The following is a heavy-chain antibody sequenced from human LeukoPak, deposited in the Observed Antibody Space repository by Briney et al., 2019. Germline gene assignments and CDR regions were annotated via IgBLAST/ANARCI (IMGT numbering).Heavy chain of an antibody. Sequence: PSETLSLTCTVSGGSISSSYWSWIRQPPGKGLEWIGYIYYSGSTNYNPSFKSRVAISVDTSKNQFSLKLSSVTAADTAVYYCATWGIVVAGTFDYWGQGTLVTVST. J-gene: IGHJ4*02. CDR2: IYYSGST. CDR1: GGSISSSY. V-gene: IGHV4-59*08. CDR3: ATWGIVVAGTFDY. D-gene: IGHD6-19*01.